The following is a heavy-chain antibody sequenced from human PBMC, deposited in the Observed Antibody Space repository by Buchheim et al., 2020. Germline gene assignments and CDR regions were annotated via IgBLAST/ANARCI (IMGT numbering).Heavy chain of an antibody. D-gene: IGHD2/OR15-2a*01. Sequence: QVQLQESGPGLVKPSQTLSLACAVSGASISSGGYSWNWIRQPPGKGLEWIGYIPYSGSTFYNPSLKSRAFISIDNSNNLFSLRLNSVTAADTAVYYCARSFFYGDPLWGQGTL. CDR3: ARSFFYGDPL. CDR2: IPYSGST. CDR1: GASISSGGYS. J-gene: IGHJ4*02. V-gene: IGHV4-30-4*07.